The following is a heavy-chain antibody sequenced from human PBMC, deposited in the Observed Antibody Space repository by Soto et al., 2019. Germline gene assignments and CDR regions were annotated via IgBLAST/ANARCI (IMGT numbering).Heavy chain of an antibody. D-gene: IGHD3-3*02. V-gene: IGHV3-30*18. J-gene: IGHJ4*02. CDR1: GFTFSSYG. CDR2: ISYDGSNK. CDR3: AKDVTIFAQTGFDY. Sequence: GGSLRLSCAASGFTFSSYGMHWVRQAPGKGLEWVAVISYDGSNKYYADSVKGRFTISRENSKNTLYLQMNSLRAEDRAVYYCAKDVTIFAQTGFDYWGRGTLVTVS.